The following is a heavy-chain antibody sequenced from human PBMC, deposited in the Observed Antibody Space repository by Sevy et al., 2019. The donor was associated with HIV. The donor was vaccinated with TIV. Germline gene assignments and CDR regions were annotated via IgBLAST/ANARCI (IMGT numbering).Heavy chain of an antibody. V-gene: IGHV3-30*18. CDR2: ISDDGSNK. D-gene: IGHD1-26*01. Sequence: GGSLRLSCAASGFSLSSYGMHWVRQAPGKGLEWVAVISDDGSNKYYADSVKGRFTISRDNSKNTLYLQMNSLRAEDTAVYYCAKGEFDYWGQGPLVTVSS. J-gene: IGHJ4*02. CDR1: GFSLSSYG. CDR3: AKGEFDY.